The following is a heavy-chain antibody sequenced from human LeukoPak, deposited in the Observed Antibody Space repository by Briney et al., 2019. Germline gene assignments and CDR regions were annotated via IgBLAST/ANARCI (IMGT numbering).Heavy chain of an antibody. Sequence: GASVKVSCKASGYTFTSYGISWVRQAPGQGLEWMGIINPSGGSTSYAQKFQGRVTMTRDTSTSTVYMELSSLRSEDTAVYYCARDHYDILTGYYSSYVYYWGQGTLVTVSS. CDR2: INPSGGST. J-gene: IGHJ4*02. D-gene: IGHD3-9*01. CDR3: ARDHYDILTGYYSSYVYY. CDR1: GYTFTSYG. V-gene: IGHV1-46*01.